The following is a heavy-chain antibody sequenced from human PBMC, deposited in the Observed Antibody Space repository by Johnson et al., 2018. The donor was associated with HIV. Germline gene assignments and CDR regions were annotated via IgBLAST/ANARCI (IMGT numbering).Heavy chain of an antibody. CDR2: ISGSGGST. V-gene: IGHV3-23*04. D-gene: IGHD3-22*01. J-gene: IGHJ3*02. Sequence: VQLVESGGGLVQPGGSLRLSCAASGFTFSSYAMSWVRQAPGKGLEWVSAISGSGGSTYYADSVQGRFTISSDNSKYTLYLQMNSLRAEDTAVYYWARDYYESSGPWAFNIWCQGAMVTVSS. CDR3: ARDYYESSGPWAFNI. CDR1: GFTFSSYA.